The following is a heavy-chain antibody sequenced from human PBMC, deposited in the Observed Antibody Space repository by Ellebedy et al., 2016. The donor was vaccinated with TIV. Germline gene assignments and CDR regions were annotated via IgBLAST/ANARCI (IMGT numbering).Heavy chain of an antibody. Sequence: AASVKVSCKVSGYTLTELSMYWVRQTPGEGLEWMGSFDPGDEETIYAQKFHGRVTLTEDTSTDTAYMELSSLRSEDTAVYYCATDWRYCSNDVCFKRYDAFDIWGQGTMVTVSS. D-gene: IGHD2-8*01. V-gene: IGHV1-24*01. J-gene: IGHJ3*02. CDR3: ATDWRYCSNDVCFKRYDAFDI. CDR2: FDPGDEET. CDR1: GYTLTELS.